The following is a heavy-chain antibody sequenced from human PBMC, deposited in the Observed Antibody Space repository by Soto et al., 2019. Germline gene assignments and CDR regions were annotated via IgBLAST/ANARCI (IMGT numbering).Heavy chain of an antibody. J-gene: IGHJ4*02. CDR2: ISGSGDST. D-gene: IGHD4-17*01. V-gene: IGHV3-23*01. Sequence: EVQLLESGGGLVQPGGSLRLSCAASGFIFSSYAMSWVRQAPGKGLEWVSIISGSGDSTYYADSVKGRFTISRDNSKNMLYRQMNSLRAQYTAVYYCAKDRGVTTVTTVDYWGQGTLVIVSS. CDR3: AKDRGVTTVTTVDY. CDR1: GFIFSSYA.